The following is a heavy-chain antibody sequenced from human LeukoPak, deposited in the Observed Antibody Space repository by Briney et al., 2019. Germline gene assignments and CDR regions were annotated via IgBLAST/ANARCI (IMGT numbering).Heavy chain of an antibody. Sequence: SETLSLTCAVYGGSFSGYYWSWIRQPPGKGLEWIGETNHSGSTNYNPSLKSRVTISVDTSKNQLSLKLSSVTAADTAVYYCARGPHRIAAAAPFDYWGQGTLATVSS. J-gene: IGHJ4*02. CDR2: TNHSGST. CDR1: GGSFSGYY. V-gene: IGHV4-34*01. D-gene: IGHD6-13*01. CDR3: ARGPHRIAAAAPFDY.